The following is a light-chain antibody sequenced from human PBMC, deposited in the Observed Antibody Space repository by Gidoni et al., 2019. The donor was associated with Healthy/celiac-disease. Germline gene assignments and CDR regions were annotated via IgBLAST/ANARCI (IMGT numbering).Light chain of an antibody. CDR1: SSNIGSNT. J-gene: IGLJ2*01. CDR2: SNN. CDR3: AAWDDSLNGVV. Sequence: QSVLTQPPSASGTPGQRVTISCSGSSSNIGSNTVNWYQQLPGTAPKLLIYSNNQRPSGGPDRFSGSKSGTSASRAISGLQSEDEADYYCAAWDDSLNGVVFGGGTKLAVL. V-gene: IGLV1-44*01.